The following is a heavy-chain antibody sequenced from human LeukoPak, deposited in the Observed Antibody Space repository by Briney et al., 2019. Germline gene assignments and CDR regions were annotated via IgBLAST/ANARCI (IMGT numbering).Heavy chain of an antibody. CDR3: ASLTIFGVVIDY. CDR2: IYHSGST. Sequence: PSETLSLTCTVSGGSISSGGYYWSWIRQPPGKGLEWIGYIYHSGSTYYNPSLKSRVTISVDRSKNQFSLKLSSVTAADTAVYYCASLTIFGVVIDYWGQGTLVTVSS. J-gene: IGHJ4*02. V-gene: IGHV4-30-2*01. D-gene: IGHD3-3*01. CDR1: GGSISSGGYY.